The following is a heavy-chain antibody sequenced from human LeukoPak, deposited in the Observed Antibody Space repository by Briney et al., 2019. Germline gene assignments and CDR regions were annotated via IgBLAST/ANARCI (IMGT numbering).Heavy chain of an antibody. CDR1: GYTFTSYY. CDR2: INPSGGST. CDR3: ATIDALAAAGFDY. V-gene: IGHV1-46*01. D-gene: IGHD6-13*01. Sequence: GASVKVSCKASGYTFTSYYMHWVRQAPGQGLEWMGIINPSGGSTSYAQKFQGRVTMTRDTSTSSVYMELSSLRSEDTAVYYCATIDALAAAGFDYWGQGTLVTVSS. J-gene: IGHJ4*02.